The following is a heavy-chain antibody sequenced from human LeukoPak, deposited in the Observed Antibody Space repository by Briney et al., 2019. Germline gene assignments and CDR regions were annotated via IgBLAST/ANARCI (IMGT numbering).Heavy chain of an antibody. V-gene: IGHV3-23*01. D-gene: IGHD2-15*01. CDR3: GKLDCSGGNCYHY. Sequence: GGSLRLSCAASGLTISINDMSWVRQAPGKGLEWVSSISGSLGRTFYADPVKGRFTISSEASKNTVYLQMNSLRVEDTAVYSCGKLDCSGGNCYHYWGQGTLVTVSS. CDR2: ISGSLGRT. J-gene: IGHJ4*02. CDR1: GLTISIND.